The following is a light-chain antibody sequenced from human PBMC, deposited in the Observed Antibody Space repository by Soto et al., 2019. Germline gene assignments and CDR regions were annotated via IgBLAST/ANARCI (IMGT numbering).Light chain of an antibody. V-gene: IGKV3-15*01. J-gene: IGKJ1*01. CDR3: QQYNNWWT. Sequence: EIVMTQSPATLSVSPGERVTLSCRASQSVSSSLAWYQQKPGQAPRLLIYGASTRAIGIPGRFSGSGSKTEFTLTISSLQSEDFAVYYCQQYNNWWTFGQGTKVETK. CDR1: QSVSSS. CDR2: GAS.